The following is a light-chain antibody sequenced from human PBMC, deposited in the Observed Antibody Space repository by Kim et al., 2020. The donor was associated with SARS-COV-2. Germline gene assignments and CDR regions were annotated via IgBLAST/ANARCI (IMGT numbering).Light chain of an antibody. CDR3: QHFDNSVWT. CDR1: RSVNATS. Sequence: SPGERGTRSCSSSRSVNATSLGWCQQKPGQAPRALIYGASTSATGIPDRFSGSGSGTEFTLTITRLEPEDFALYFCQHFDNSVWTFGQGTKVDIK. CDR2: GAS. J-gene: IGKJ1*01. V-gene: IGKV3-20*01.